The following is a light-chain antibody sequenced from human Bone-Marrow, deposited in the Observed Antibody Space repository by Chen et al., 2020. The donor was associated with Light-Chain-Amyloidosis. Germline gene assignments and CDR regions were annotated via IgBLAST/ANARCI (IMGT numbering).Light chain of an antibody. CDR3: QQYNSYSRT. CDR1: ESVSDW. J-gene: IGKJ1*01. Sequence: DIQMTQSPSTLSASVGDRVIITCRASESVSDWLAWYQQKPGKAPKLLIYKTSSLETGVPSRFSGSGSETEFTLTISSLQPDDFATYYCQQYNSYSRTFGQGTQVEVK. CDR2: KTS. V-gene: IGKV1-5*03.